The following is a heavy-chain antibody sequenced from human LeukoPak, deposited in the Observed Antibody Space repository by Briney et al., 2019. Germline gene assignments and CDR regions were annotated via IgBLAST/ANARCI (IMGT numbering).Heavy chain of an antibody. Sequence: PGGSLRLSCTASGFTFSNAWMSWVRQAPGKGLEWVGRIMSKTDGGTTDYAAPVKGRFTVSRDDSRNTLYLQVNSLKIEDTAVYYCFTESTSSRHGGYWGQGTLVTVSS. J-gene: IGHJ4*02. CDR2: IMSKTDGGTT. D-gene: IGHD4-23*01. CDR1: GFTFSNAW. V-gene: IGHV3-15*01. CDR3: FTESTSSRHGGY.